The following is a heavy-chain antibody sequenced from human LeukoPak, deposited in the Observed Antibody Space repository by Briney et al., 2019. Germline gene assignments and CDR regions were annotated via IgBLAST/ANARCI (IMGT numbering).Heavy chain of an antibody. CDR2: ISGSGGST. D-gene: IGHD3-10*01. Sequence: GGSLRLSCAASGFTFSSYAMSWVRRAPGNGLEWVSAISGSGGSTYYADSVKGRFTISRDNSKNTLYLKMNSLRAEDTAVYYCAKDLTPETYYYDYWGQGTLVTVSS. V-gene: IGHV3-23*01. CDR1: GFTFSSYA. J-gene: IGHJ4*02. CDR3: AKDLTPETYYYDY.